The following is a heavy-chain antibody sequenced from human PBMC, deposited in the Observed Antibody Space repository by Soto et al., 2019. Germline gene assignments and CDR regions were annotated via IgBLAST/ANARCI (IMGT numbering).Heavy chain of an antibody. CDR2: ISGSGGST. V-gene: IGHV3-23*01. D-gene: IGHD5-12*01. CDR1: GFTFSSYA. Sequence: GGSLRLSCAASGFTFSSYAMSWVRQAPGKGLEWVSAISGSGGSTYYADSVKGRFTISRDNSKNTLYLQMNSLRAEDTAVYYCAKGGSGYDFYGMDVWGQGTTVTVSS. CDR3: AKGGSGYDFYGMDV. J-gene: IGHJ6*02.